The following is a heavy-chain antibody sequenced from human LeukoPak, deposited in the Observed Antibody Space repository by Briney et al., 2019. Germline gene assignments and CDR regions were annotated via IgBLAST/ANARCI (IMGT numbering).Heavy chain of an antibody. CDR3: ARARWYSCDY. CDR1: GFTFSGHW. V-gene: IGHV3-74*01. CDR2: EGSGT. J-gene: IGHJ4*02. Sequence: GRSLRLSCAVSGFTFSGHWMFWVRQAPGKGLEGVSSEGSGTGYTDSVKGRFTVSRDNARNTLYLQMNSLRAEDTADSYCARARWYSCDYWGQGTLVTVSS. D-gene: IGHD5-24*01.